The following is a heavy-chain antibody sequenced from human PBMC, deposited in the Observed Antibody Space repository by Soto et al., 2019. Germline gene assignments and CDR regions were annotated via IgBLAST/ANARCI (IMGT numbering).Heavy chain of an antibody. J-gene: IGHJ4*02. CDR2: IYWDDDE. V-gene: IGHV2-5*02. CDR1: GFSLSALGVG. CDR3: AHIHRAAGTFYFDY. D-gene: IGHD6-13*01. Sequence: QITLKESGPTLVKPTQTLTLTCTFSGFSLSALGVGVGWIRQPPGKALEWLTLIYWDDDERYSPSLKSRLTITKDTSENQVVLTMTNMDPVDTATYYCAHIHRAAGTFYFDYWGQGTLVTVSS.